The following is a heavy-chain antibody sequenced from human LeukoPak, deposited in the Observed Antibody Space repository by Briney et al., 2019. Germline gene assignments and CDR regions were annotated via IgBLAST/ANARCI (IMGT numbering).Heavy chain of an antibody. CDR1: GFTFSSYA. V-gene: IGHV3-30-3*01. J-gene: IGHJ4*02. Sequence: GGSLRLSCAASGFTFSSYAMHWVRQAPGKGLEWVAVISYDGSNKYYADSVKGRFTISRDNSKNTLYLQMNSLRAEDTAVYYCARVASRNIVAAGTDYWGQGTRVTVSS. D-gene: IGHD6-13*01. CDR2: ISYDGSNK. CDR3: ARVASRNIVAAGTDY.